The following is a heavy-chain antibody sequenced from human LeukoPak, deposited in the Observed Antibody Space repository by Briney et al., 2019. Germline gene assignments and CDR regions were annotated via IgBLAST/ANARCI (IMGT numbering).Heavy chain of an antibody. Sequence: PGGSLRLSCAASGFTFSSYAMHWVRQAPGKGLEWVAVISYDGSNKYYADSVKGRFTISGDNSKNTLYLQMNSLRAEDTAVYYCARGVGATPHVVDVWGQGTTVTVSS. V-gene: IGHV3-30*04. CDR3: ARGVGATPHVVDV. CDR2: ISYDGSNK. CDR1: GFTFSSYA. D-gene: IGHD1-26*01. J-gene: IGHJ6*02.